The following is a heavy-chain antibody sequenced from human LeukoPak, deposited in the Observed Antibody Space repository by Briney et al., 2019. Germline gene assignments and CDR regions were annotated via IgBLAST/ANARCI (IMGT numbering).Heavy chain of an antibody. Sequence: GASVKVSCKASGGTFSSYAISWVRQAPGQGLEWMGGIIPIFGTANYAQKFQGRVTITADKSTSTAYMELSSLRSEDTAVYYCAREGGGRYYYEPFDIWGQGTMVTVSS. D-gene: IGHD3-22*01. J-gene: IGHJ3*02. CDR1: GGTFSSYA. CDR2: IIPIFGTA. V-gene: IGHV1-69*06. CDR3: AREGGGRYYYEPFDI.